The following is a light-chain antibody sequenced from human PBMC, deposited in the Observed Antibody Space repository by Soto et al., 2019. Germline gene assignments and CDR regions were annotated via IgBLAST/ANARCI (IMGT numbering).Light chain of an antibody. CDR2: GAS. CDR3: QQLRT. CDR1: QSVSSSY. J-gene: IGKJ1*01. Sequence: EIVLTQSPGTLSLSPGERATLSCRASQSVSSSYLAWYQQKPGQAPRLLIYGASSRATGIPDRFSGSGSGTDFTLTISRLEPEDFAVYYCQQLRTFCQGTKVEIK. V-gene: IGKV3-20*01.